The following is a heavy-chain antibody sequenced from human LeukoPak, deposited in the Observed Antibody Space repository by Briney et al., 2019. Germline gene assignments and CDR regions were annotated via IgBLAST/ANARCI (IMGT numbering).Heavy chain of an antibody. CDR3: ARDQGGYNWGGNY. Sequence: GGSLRLSCATSGVNFGNFWMSWVRQAPGKGLEWVANIKEDGSAKYYVDSVKGRFTISRDNAKNSLYLQMNSLRAEDTAVYYCARDQGGYNWGGNYWGQGTLVTVSS. CDR2: IKEDGSAK. V-gene: IGHV3-7*01. D-gene: IGHD5-24*01. J-gene: IGHJ4*02. CDR1: GVNFGNFW.